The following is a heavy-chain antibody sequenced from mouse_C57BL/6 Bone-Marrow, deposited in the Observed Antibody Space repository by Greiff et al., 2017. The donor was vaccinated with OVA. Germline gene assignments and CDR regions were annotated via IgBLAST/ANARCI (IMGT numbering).Heavy chain of an antibody. CDR3: AREGYYGSSYYWYFDV. D-gene: IGHD1-1*01. CDR2: ISNLAYSI. V-gene: IGHV5-15*04. CDR1: GFTFSDYG. Sequence: EVMLVESGGGLVQPGGSLKLSCAASGFTFSDYGMAWVRQAPRKGPEWVAFISNLAYSIYYADTVTGRFTISRENAKNTLYLEISSLRSEDTAMYYCAREGYYGSSYYWYFDVWGTGTTVTVSS. J-gene: IGHJ1*03.